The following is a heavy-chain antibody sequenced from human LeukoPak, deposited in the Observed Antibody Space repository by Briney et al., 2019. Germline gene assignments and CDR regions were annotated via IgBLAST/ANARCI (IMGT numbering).Heavy chain of an antibody. CDR2: IIPIFGTA. V-gene: IGHV1-69*13. D-gene: IGHD3-3*01. CDR1: GGTFSSYA. Sequence: AASVTVSCKASGGTFSSYAISWVRQAPGQGLEWMGGIIPIFGTANYAQKFQGRVTITADESTSTAYMELSSLRSEDTAVYYCASSYDFWSGYYSSYYYYGMDVWGQGTTVTVSS. CDR3: ASSYDFWSGYYSSYYYYGMDV. J-gene: IGHJ6*02.